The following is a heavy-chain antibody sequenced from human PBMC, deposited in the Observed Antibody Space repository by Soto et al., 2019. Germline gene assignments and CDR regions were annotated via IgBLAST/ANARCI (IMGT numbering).Heavy chain of an antibody. Sequence: SETLSLTCTVFGDSIRNRNYYWGWIRQPPGKGLEWIVSRYDDGSTFYNPSLKGRVTVSIDTSKKQFSLKLSSVTAADTAVYYCARRIHLWPITYYFDYWGQGTLVTVSS. D-gene: IGHD5-18*01. CDR2: RYDDGST. CDR3: ARRIHLWPITYYFDY. CDR1: GDSIRNRNYY. V-gene: IGHV4-39*07. J-gene: IGHJ4*02.